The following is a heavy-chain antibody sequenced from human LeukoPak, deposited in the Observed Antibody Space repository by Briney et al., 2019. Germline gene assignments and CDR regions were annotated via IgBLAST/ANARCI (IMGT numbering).Heavy chain of an antibody. V-gene: IGHV4-59*01. CDR1: GGSISSDY. D-gene: IGHD3-9*01. J-gene: IGHJ6*03. CDR2: IYNGGST. Sequence: PSETLPLTCSVSGGSISSDYWSWIRQPPGKGLEWIGYIYNGGSTKYNSSLKSRVTISADTSNSQFSLKLSSVTAANTAVYYCARGAVWFDWLGGYHMDVWGKGTTVIVSS. CDR3: ARGAVWFDWLGGYHMDV.